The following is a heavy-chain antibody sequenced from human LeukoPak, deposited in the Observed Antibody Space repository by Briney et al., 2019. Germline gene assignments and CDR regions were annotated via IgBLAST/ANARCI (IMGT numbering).Heavy chain of an antibody. V-gene: IGHV3-30*04. CDR2: ISYDGSNK. J-gene: IGHJ4*02. D-gene: IGHD3-10*01. CDR3: ARDGIRYGSGTYYPN. CDR1: GFPLRNNV. Sequence: GGSLSPSGAAPGFPLRNNVMHWFGQAQGKGLEGVALISYDGSNKYYADSVKGRFTISRDNSKNTLYLQMNSLRAEDTAIYYCARDGIRYGSGTYYPNWGQGTLVTVSS.